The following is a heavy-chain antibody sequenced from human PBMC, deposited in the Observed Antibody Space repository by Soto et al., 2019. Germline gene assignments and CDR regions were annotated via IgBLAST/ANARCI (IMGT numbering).Heavy chain of an antibody. D-gene: IGHD3-3*01. CDR1: GGSFGNSA. J-gene: IGHJ4*02. CDR3: ATGVIWIGYFTVDS. CDR2: FIPVYRTL. V-gene: IGHV1-69*01. Sequence: QVQLVQSGAEVKKPGSSVKVSCKASGGSFGNSAINWVRQTPGQGLEWLGGFIPVYRTLNYAQKFQGRVTITADESTGTAYMTLSSLVSDDTAVYYCATGVIWIGYFTVDSWGQGTRDTVSS.